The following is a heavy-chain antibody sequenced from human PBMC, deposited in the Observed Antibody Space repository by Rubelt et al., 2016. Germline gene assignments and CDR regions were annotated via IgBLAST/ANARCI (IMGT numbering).Heavy chain of an antibody. Sequence: QVQLVQSGAEVKKPGASVKVSCKASGYTFTSYGISWVRQAPGQGLEWMGWISAYNGNTNYAQKRQGRVTMTTGTSTSTAYMELRGLRSDDTAMYFCARDQLALYAFDIWGQGTMVTVSS. CDR1: GYTFTSYG. D-gene: IGHD1-1*01. CDR2: ISAYNGNT. V-gene: IGHV1-18*01. CDR3: ARDQLALYAFDI. J-gene: IGHJ3*02.